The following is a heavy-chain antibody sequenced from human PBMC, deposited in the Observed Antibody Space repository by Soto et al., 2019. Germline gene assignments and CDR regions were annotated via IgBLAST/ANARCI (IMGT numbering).Heavy chain of an antibody. CDR3: ARDRKVGDYYYYYGMDV. V-gene: IGHV1-18*01. CDR1: GYTFTSYG. Sequence: ASVKVSCKASGYTFTSYGISWVRQAPGQGLEWMGWISAYNGNTNYAQKLQGRVTMTTDTSTSTAYMELRSLRSDDTAVYYCARDRKVGDYYYYYGMDVWGQGTTVTVSS. J-gene: IGHJ6*02. D-gene: IGHD1-26*01. CDR2: ISAYNGNT.